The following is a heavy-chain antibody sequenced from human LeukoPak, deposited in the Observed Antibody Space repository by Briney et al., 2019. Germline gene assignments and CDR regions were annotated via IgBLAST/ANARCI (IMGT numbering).Heavy chain of an antibody. D-gene: IGHD2-21*02. V-gene: IGHV4-59*01. CDR1: GGSFSGYY. CDR3: AGIVVVTAPLIDY. Sequence: PSETLSLTCAVYGGSFSGYYWSWIRQPPGKGLEWIGYIYYSGSTNYNPSLKSRVTISVDTSKNQFSLKLSSVTAADTAVYYCAGIVVVTAPLIDYWGQGTLVTVSS. J-gene: IGHJ4*02. CDR2: IYYSGST.